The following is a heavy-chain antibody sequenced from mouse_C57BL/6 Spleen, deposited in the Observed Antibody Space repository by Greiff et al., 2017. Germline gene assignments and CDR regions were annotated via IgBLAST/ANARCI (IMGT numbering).Heavy chain of an antibody. J-gene: IGHJ4*01. CDR3: ARDYYGNWGDAMDY. D-gene: IGHD2-1*01. V-gene: IGHV5-4*01. Sequence: EVNVVESGGGLVKPGGSLKLSCAASGFTFSSYAMSWVRQTPEKRLEWVATISDGGSYTYYPDNVKGRFTISRDNAKNNLYLQMSHLKSEDTAMYYCARDYYGNWGDAMDYWGQGTSVTVSS. CDR1: GFTFSSYA. CDR2: ISDGGSYT.